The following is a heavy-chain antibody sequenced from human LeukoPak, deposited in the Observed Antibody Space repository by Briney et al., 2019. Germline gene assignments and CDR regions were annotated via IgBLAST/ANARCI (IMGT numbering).Heavy chain of an antibody. Sequence: PGGSLRLSCAASGFTFSSYWLNWVRQAPGKGLEWVSSISSSSSYIYYADSVKGRFTISRDNAKNSLYLQMNSLRAEDTAVYYCARREAQTWLVRDYWGQGTLVTVSS. CDR1: GFTFSSYW. V-gene: IGHV3-21*01. CDR3: ARREAQTWLVRDY. CDR2: ISSSSSYI. D-gene: IGHD6-19*01. J-gene: IGHJ4*02.